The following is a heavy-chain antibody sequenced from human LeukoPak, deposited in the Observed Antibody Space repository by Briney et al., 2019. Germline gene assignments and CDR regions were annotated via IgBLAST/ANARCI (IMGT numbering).Heavy chain of an antibody. J-gene: IGHJ4*02. D-gene: IGHD2-2*01. V-gene: IGHV4-38-2*02. CDR1: GYSITSAYY. CDR2: FFRKGST. Sequence: PSETLSLTCTVSGYSITSAYYWGWIRQPPGKGLEWIGSFFRKGSTYYNPSLKSRVTISVDTSKNQFSLTLSSARVARCTSCFDVDYWGQGTLVTVSS. CDR3: VDY.